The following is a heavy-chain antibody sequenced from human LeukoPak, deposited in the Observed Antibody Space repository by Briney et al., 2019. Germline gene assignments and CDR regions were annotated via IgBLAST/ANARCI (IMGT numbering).Heavy chain of an antibody. D-gene: IGHD5-12*01. CDR3: ARGPHDRRIPKSGYHYYYYYYMDV. J-gene: IGHJ6*03. V-gene: IGHV1-69*05. Sequence: ASVKVSCKASGGTFSSYAISWVRQAPGQGLEWMGGIIPIFGTANYAQKFQGRVTITTDESTSTAYMELSSLRSEDTAVYYCARGPHDRRIPKSGYHYYYYYYMDVWGKGTTVTVSS. CDR1: GGTFSSYA. CDR2: IIPIFGTA.